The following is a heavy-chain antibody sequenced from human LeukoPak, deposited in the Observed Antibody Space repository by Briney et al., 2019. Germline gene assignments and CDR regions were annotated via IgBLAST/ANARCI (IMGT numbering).Heavy chain of an antibody. CDR1: GYTFTGYY. CDR2: INPRGGST. J-gene: IGHJ4*02. Sequence: GASVKVSRKTSGYTFTGYYMHWVRQAPGQGLEWMGIINPRGGSTRYAQNLQGRVTMTRDTSTSTVYMELSSLRSEDTAVYYCASTPRIPAAGTIDYWGQGTLVTVSS. V-gene: IGHV1-46*01. CDR3: ASTPRIPAAGTIDY. D-gene: IGHD6-13*01.